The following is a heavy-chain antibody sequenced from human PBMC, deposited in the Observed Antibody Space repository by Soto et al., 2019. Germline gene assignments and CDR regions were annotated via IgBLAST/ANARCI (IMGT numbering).Heavy chain of an antibody. V-gene: IGHV5-51*01. D-gene: IGHD3-10*01. CDR2: IYPGDSDT. Sequence: PGESLKISCKGSGYSFTSYWIGWVRQMPGKGLEWMGIIYPGDSDTRYSPSFQGQVTISADKSISTAYLQWSSLKASDTAMYYCARHAYQFKGSGSCDYWGQGTLVTVSS. J-gene: IGHJ4*02. CDR1: GYSFTSYW. CDR3: ARHAYQFKGSGSCDY.